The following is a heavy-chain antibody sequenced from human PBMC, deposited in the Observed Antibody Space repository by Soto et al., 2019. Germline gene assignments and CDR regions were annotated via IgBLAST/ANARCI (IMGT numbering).Heavy chain of an antibody. J-gene: IGHJ4*02. V-gene: IGHV1-3*05. CDR1: GYTFTSYA. Sequence: QVQLVQSGAEEKKPGASVKVSCKASGYTFTSYAMHWVRQAPGQRLEWMGWINAVNGNTKYSHTLQGRVTITRDTSASTAYMELSSLRSEDTAVYYCARGSGYYYWYDYWGQGTLVTVSS. CDR2: INAVNGNT. D-gene: IGHD3-22*01. CDR3: ARGSGYYYWYDY.